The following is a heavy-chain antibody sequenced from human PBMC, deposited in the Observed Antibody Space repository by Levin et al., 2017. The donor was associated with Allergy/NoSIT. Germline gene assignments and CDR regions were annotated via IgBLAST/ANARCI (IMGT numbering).Heavy chain of an antibody. J-gene: IGHJ4*02. Sequence: HPGESLKISCAASGFSFSALWMHWVRQAPGKGLVWVSHIVSDGSTTAYADSVKGRFTISRDNAKNMLYLQMNSLRAEDTAVYYCVRDGPGVRSFHYWGQGTLVTVSS. CDR2: IVSDGSTT. CDR1: GFSFSALW. CDR3: VRDGPGVRSFHY. D-gene: IGHD3-10*01. V-gene: IGHV3-74*01.